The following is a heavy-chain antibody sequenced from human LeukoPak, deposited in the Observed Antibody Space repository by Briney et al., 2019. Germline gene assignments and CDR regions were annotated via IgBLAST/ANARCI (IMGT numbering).Heavy chain of an antibody. CDR2: INGDGSST. J-gene: IGHJ5*01. D-gene: IGHD3-16*01. CDR3: VRGLDS. Sequence: GGSLRLSCAASGFTFSSDWMHWVRQAPGKGLVCVSYINGDGSSTNYADSVRGRFTISRDNAKKTLYLQMNSLRDEDTAVYYCVRGLDSGGLGTLVTVSS. V-gene: IGHV3-74*01. CDR1: GFTFSSDW.